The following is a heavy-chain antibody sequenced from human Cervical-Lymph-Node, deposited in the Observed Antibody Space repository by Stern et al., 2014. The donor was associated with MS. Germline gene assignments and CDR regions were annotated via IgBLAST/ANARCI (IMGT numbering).Heavy chain of an antibody. CDR2: IFPGGSDI. V-gene: IGHV5-51*01. CDR3: ARQRYFDY. Sequence: EVQLLESGPEVKRPGESLKISCQASGYTFTSYWIGWVRQMPGKGLEWIALIFPGGSDIRYSPSFQGQVTISADKPSSTAYLQWNNLKASDTAIYYCARQRYFDYWGQGTLVTVSS. CDR1: GYTFTSYW. J-gene: IGHJ4*02.